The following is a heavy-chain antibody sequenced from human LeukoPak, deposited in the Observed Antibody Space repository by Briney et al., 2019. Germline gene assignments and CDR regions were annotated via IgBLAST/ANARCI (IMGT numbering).Heavy chain of an antibody. CDR3: ARDPGTTVTTN. CDR2: ISSSSSYI. CDR1: GFTFSSYE. V-gene: IGHV3-21*01. J-gene: IGHJ4*02. Sequence: PGGSLRLSCAASGFTFSSYEMNWVRQAPGKGLEWVSSISSSSSYIYYADSVKGRFTISRDNAKNSLYLQMNSLRAEDTAVYYCARDPGTTVTTNWGQGTLVTVSS. D-gene: IGHD4-17*01.